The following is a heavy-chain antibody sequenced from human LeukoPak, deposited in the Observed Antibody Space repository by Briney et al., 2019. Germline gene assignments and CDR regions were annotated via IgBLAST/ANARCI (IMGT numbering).Heavy chain of an antibody. CDR1: VCTFSRYA. Sequence: GASVTVSCKDSVCTFSRYAIILVRQAPGQGLEWMGGIIPIFCTSNYAQKFQGRVTITADESTSTAYIELGSLRSDDPAVYYVVRHSDYKSMSTVTPFDYWGQGTLVTVSS. CDR3: VRHSDYKSMSTVTPFDY. CDR2: IIPIFCTS. J-gene: IGHJ4*02. D-gene: IGHD4-17*01. V-gene: IGHV1-69*13.